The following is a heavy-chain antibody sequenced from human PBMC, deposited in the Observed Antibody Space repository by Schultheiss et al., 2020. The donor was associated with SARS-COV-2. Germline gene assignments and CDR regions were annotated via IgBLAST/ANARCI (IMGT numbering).Heavy chain of an antibody. CDR1: GFTVSSNY. CDR2: IWYDGSNK. V-gene: IGHV3-33*08. Sequence: GESLKISCAASGFTVSSNYMHWVRQAPGKGLEWVAVIWYDGSNKYYADSVWGRFTVSRDNSKNTVYLQMNSLRGDDTAVYYCAKSTAEAGLQSFDSWGQGNPVTVSS. CDR3: AKSTAEAGLQSFDS. D-gene: IGHD6-13*01. J-gene: IGHJ4*02.